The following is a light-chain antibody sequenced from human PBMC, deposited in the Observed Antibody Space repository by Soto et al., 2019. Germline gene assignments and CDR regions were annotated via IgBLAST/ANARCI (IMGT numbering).Light chain of an antibody. CDR3: QQLNSYPS. Sequence: DIHLTQSPSFLSAFVGDRVNITCRASQDVDNYLAWYQQRPGKAPRLLISGASFLQSGVPSRFSGSGSGTEFTLTISSLQPEDFAVYYCQQLNSYPSFGPGTKVDLK. V-gene: IGKV1-9*01. CDR1: QDVDNY. CDR2: GAS. J-gene: IGKJ3*01.